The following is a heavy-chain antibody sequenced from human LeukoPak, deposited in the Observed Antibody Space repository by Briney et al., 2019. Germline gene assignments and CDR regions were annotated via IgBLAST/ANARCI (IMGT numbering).Heavy chain of an antibody. V-gene: IGHV3-21*01. CDR2: ISSSSSYI. J-gene: IGHJ4*02. D-gene: IGHD3-9*01. Sequence: PGGSLRLSCAASGFTFSSYGMNWVRQAPGKGLEWVSSISSSSSYIYYADSVKGRFTISRDNAKNSLYLQMNSLRAEDTAVYYCARVGPHTGYSDYWGQGTLVTVSS. CDR3: ARVGPHTGYSDY. CDR1: GFTFSSYG.